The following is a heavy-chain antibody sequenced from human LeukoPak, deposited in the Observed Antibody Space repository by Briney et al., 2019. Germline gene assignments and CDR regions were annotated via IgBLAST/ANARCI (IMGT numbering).Heavy chain of an antibody. CDR3: ARDEVMKERTIFWRTVDNWFDP. V-gene: IGHV4-4*07. D-gene: IGHD3-9*01. CDR1: GGSISSYY. J-gene: IGHJ5*02. CDR2: IYTSGST. Sequence: SETLSLTCTVSGGSISSYYWSWIRQPAGKGLEWIGRIYTSGSTNYNPSLKSRVTMSVDTSKNQFSLKLSSVTAADTAVCYCARDEVMKERTIFWRTVDNWFDPWGQGTLVTVSS.